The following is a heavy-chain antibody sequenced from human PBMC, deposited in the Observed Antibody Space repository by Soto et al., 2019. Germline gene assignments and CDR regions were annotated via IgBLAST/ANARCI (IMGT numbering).Heavy chain of an antibody. CDR2: IYASGSP. D-gene: IGHD1-26*01. V-gene: IGHV4-59*02. CDR1: GGSVRVYY. CDR3: ARGVGSSPPQY. Sequence: QVQLQESGPGQVKPSETLSLTCTISGGSVRVYYWSWIRQSTGQGLEWIGYIYASGSPYYNPSLRSRVTISADTSKNQISLKLTSPTAADTAVYYCARGVGSSPPQYWGRGTLVTVSS. J-gene: IGHJ4*02.